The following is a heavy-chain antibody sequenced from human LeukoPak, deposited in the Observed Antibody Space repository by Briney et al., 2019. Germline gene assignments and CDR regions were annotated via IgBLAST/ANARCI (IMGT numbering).Heavy chain of an antibody. CDR3: AVLPRAHDYYYYYGMDV. CDR1: GGTFSSYA. Sequence: ASVKVSCKASGGTFSSYAICWVRQAPGQGLEWMGGIIPIFGTANYAQKFQGRVTITADESTSTAYMELSSLRSEDTAVYYCAVLPRAHDYYYYYGMDVWGQGTTVTVSS. J-gene: IGHJ6*02. V-gene: IGHV1-69*01. CDR2: IIPIFGTA.